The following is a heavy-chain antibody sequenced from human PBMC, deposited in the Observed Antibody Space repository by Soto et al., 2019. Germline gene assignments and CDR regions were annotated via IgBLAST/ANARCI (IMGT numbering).Heavy chain of an antibody. V-gene: IGHV4-30-2*01. CDR1: GGSISSGGDS. Sequence: SETLSLTCAVSGGSISSGGDSWSLIRQPPGKGLEWIGYIYHSGSTYYNPSLKSRVTISVDRSKNQFSLKLSSVTAADTAVYYCARGPPMGYWGQGTLVTVSS. CDR3: ARGPPMGY. D-gene: IGHD3-10*01. CDR2: IYHSGST. J-gene: IGHJ4*02.